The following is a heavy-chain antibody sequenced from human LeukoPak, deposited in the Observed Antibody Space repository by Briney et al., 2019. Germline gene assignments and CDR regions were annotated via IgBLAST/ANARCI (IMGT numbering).Heavy chain of an antibody. V-gene: IGHV3-23*01. Sequence: GGSLRLSCAASGFTFSSYAMSWVRQAPGEGLGWGSAISGSGGSTYYAHSVKGRFTISRDNSKNTLYLQMTSLRAEDRAVYYCAEEPPDLVATSGCDAFDMWGQGTMVTASS. D-gene: IGHD5-12*01. CDR3: AEEPPDLVATSGCDAFDM. J-gene: IGHJ3*02. CDR1: GFTFSSYA. CDR2: ISGSGGST.